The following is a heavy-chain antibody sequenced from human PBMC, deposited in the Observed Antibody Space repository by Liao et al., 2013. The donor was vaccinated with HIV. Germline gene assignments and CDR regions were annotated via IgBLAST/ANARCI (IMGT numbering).Heavy chain of an antibody. J-gene: IGHJ6*03. D-gene: IGHD2-15*01. V-gene: IGHV4-4*07. Sequence: QVQLQESGPGLVKPSETLSLTCTVSGGSISNYYWSWIRQPAGKGLEWIGRIYTSGSTNYNPSLQSRVTMSVDTSKTQFSLKLSSVTAADTAVYYCAREDIVEMGNYYYYYIDVWGKGTTVTVSS. CDR1: GGSISNYY. CDR3: AREDIVEMGNYYYYYIDV. CDR2: IYTSGST.